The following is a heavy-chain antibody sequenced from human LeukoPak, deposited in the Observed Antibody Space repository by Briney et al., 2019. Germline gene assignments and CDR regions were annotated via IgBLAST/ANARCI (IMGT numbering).Heavy chain of an antibody. Sequence: SETLSLTCTVSGGSISGGDYYWSWIRQPPGKGLEWIGYIYYSGSTYYNPSLKSRVTISVDTSKNQFSLKLSSVTAADTAVYYCARGGEVVPAAIGYFDYWGQGTLVTVSS. CDR3: ARGGEVVPAAIGYFDY. CDR1: GGSISGGDYY. V-gene: IGHV4-30-4*01. CDR2: IYYSGST. J-gene: IGHJ4*02. D-gene: IGHD2-2*02.